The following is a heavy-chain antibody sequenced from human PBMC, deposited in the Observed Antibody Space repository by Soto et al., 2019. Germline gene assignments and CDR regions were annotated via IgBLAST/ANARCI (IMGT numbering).Heavy chain of an antibody. V-gene: IGHV3-7*01. CDR1: GFTFSSYW. CDR2: IKQDGSEK. Sequence: EVQLVESGGGLVQPGGSLRLSCAASGFTFSSYWMSWVRQAPGKGLEWVANIKQDGSEKYYVDSVKGRFTISRDNAKNSLYLQMNSLRAEDTAVYYCAREDSQEQLVSNAFDIWGQGTMVTVSS. CDR3: AREDSQEQLVSNAFDI. J-gene: IGHJ3*02. D-gene: IGHD6-13*01.